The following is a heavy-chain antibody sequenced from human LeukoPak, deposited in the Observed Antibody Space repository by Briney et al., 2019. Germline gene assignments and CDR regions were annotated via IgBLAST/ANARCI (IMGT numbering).Heavy chain of an antibody. V-gene: IGHV1-69*13. D-gene: IGHD6-19*01. Sequence: SVKVSCKASGYTFTGYYMHWVRQAPGQGLEWMGGIIPIFGTPNYAQKFQGRVTISADESTSTVYMELSSLRSEDTAVFYCARDEIAVAGFGTFDYWGQGTLVTVSS. CDR1: GYTFTGYY. CDR2: IIPIFGTP. J-gene: IGHJ4*02. CDR3: ARDEIAVAGFGTFDY.